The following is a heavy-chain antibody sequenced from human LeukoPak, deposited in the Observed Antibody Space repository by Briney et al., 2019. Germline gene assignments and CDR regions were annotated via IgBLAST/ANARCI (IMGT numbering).Heavy chain of an antibody. D-gene: IGHD3-10*01. CDR3: ARAGRRFGEIYNYYYYMDV. CDR2: ISSSGSTI. J-gene: IGHJ6*03. V-gene: IGHV3-11*04. Sequence: GGSLRLSCAASGFTFSDYYMSWIRQAPGKGLEWVSYISSSGSTIYYADSVKGRFTISRDNAKNTLYLQMNSLRAEDTAVYYCARAGRRFGEIYNYYYYMDVWGKGTTVTISS. CDR1: GFTFSDYY.